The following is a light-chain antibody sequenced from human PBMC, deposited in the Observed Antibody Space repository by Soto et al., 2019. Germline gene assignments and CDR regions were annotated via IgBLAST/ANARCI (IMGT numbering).Light chain of an antibody. V-gene: IGLV2-14*01. CDR3: SSYTSSSTLVV. CDR1: SSEVGGYNY. Sequence: QSALTQPASVSGSPGQSITISCTGTSSEVGGYNYVSWYQQHPGKAPELMIYEVSNRPSGVSNRFSGSKSGNTASLAISGLQAEDEADYYCSSYTSSSTLVVFGGETKLTVL. CDR2: EVS. J-gene: IGLJ2*01.